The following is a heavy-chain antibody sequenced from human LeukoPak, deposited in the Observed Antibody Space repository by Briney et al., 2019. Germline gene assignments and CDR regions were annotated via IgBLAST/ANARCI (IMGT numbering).Heavy chain of an antibody. CDR1: GFTVSSNY. J-gene: IGHJ6*02. D-gene: IGHD6-19*01. CDR2: IYSGGST. CDR3: ARDLRIAVAGTRGYYGMDV. Sequence: GGSLRLSCAASGFTVSSNYMSWARQAPGKGLEWVSVIYSGGSTYYADSVKGRFTISRDNSKNTLYLQMNSLRAEDTAVYYCARDLRIAVAGTRGYYGMDVWGQGTTVTVSS. V-gene: IGHV3-66*01.